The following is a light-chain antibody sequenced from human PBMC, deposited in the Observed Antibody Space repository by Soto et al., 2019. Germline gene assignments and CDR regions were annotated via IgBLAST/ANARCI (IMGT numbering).Light chain of an antibody. V-gene: IGKV1-12*01. CDR2: GAL. Sequence: DIQMTQSPSSVSASVGDRVTITCRASQGIGSWLAWYQQKPGKAPKLLIYGALRLQIGVPSRFSGSGSGTDFTLTISSLQAEDFGTYYCQQANSFPRTFGQGTKVEIK. CDR1: QGIGSW. CDR3: QQANSFPRT. J-gene: IGKJ1*01.